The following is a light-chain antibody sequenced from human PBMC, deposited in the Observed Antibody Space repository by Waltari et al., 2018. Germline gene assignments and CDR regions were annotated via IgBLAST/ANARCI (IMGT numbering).Light chain of an antibody. CDR3: LQHKTYPHA. V-gene: IGKV1-17*03. Sequence: IQMTQSPSVMYASVGDRVTITCRASQDINVFSGWFQQRPGEAPRRLIYAASTLQIGVPSRFSGSGYGTEFTLTISSLQPEDFATYYCLQHKTYPHAFGQGTRVEIK. CDR2: AAS. J-gene: IGKJ2*01. CDR1: QDINVF.